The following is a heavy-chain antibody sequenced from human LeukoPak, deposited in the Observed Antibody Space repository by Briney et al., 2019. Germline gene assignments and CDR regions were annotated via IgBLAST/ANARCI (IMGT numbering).Heavy chain of an antibody. Sequence: GGSLRLSCAASGFTFSSYAMHWVRQAPGKGLEWVAVISYDGSNKYYADSVKGRFTISRDNSKNTLYPQMNSLRAEDTAVYYCARDAGHYYDSSGYPNNWFDPWGQGTLVTVSS. V-gene: IGHV3-30-3*01. J-gene: IGHJ5*02. CDR2: ISYDGSNK. CDR1: GFTFSSYA. CDR3: ARDAGHYYDSSGYPNNWFDP. D-gene: IGHD3-22*01.